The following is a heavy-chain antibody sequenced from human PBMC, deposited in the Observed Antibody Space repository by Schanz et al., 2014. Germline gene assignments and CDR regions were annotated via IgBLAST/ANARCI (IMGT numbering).Heavy chain of an antibody. V-gene: IGHV3-23*01. CDR2: ISGSGGST. CDR1: GFMFSSYG. Sequence: EVQLLESGGGVVQPGRSLRLSCAASGFMFSSYGMHWVRQAPGKGLEWVSAISGSGGSTYYADSVKGRFTISRDNSKNTLYLQMNSLRAEDTAVYYCARDGYSVVVISPTESFDIWGQGTMVTVSP. D-gene: IGHD2-21*01. CDR3: ARDGYSVVVISPTESFDI. J-gene: IGHJ3*02.